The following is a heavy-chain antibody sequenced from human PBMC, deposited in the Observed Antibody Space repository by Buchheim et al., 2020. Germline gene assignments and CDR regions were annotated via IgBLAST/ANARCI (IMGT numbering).Heavy chain of an antibody. CDR1: GFTFSSYA. CDR2: ISGSGGST. J-gene: IGHJ4*02. D-gene: IGHD3-22*01. CDR3: AKDRVTYYYDSSGPFDY. Sequence: EVQLLESGGGLVQPGGSLRLSCAASGFTFSSYAMSWVRQAPGKGLEWVSAISGSGGSTYYADSVKGRFTISSDNSKNPLFLQMNSLRAEDTAVYYCAKDRVTYYYDSSGPFDYWGQGTL. V-gene: IGHV3-23*01.